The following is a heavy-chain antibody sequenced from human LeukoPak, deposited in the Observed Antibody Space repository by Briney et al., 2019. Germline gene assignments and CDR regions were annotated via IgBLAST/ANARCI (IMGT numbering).Heavy chain of an antibody. V-gene: IGHV3-9*01. CDR2: ICWNSGSI. CDR1: GFTFDDYA. CDR3: AKDRYSYGRYYFDY. D-gene: IGHD5-18*01. J-gene: IGHJ4*02. Sequence: GGSLRLSCAASGFTFDDYAMHWVRQAPGKGLEWGSGICWNSGSIGYADSVKGRFTISRDNAKNSLYLQMNSLRAEDTALYYCAKDRYSYGRYYFDYWGQGTLVTVSS.